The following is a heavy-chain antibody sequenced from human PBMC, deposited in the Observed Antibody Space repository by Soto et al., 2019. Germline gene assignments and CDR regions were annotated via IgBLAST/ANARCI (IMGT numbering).Heavy chain of an antibody. Sequence: ASVKVSCKASGYSFSSYGISWVRQAPGQGLDWIGWITTYNGNTKYAQDLQGRVTMTTDTSTSTAYMELRSLRSDDTAVYYCARFSGGVYNTYYFYYGMDVWGQGTTVTVYS. CDR2: ITTYNGNT. D-gene: IGHD2-15*01. J-gene: IGHJ6*02. CDR1: GYSFSSYG. V-gene: IGHV1-18*04. CDR3: ARFSGGVYNTYYFYYGMDV.